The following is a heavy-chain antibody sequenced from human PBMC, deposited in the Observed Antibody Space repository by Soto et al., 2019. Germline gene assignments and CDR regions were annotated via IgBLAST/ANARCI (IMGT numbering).Heavy chain of an antibody. Sequence: ASAKVSCKASGYSFTKYHMHWVRQAPGQGLEWMGWIFPNSGATNYAQKFQGRVTLTRDTSLSTGYMDLTRLTSDDTAVYYCARGRSLKWNWFDRWGQGTLVTVSS. J-gene: IGHJ5*02. V-gene: IGHV1-2*02. D-gene: IGHD2-15*01. CDR2: IFPNSGAT. CDR1: GYSFTKYH. CDR3: ARGRSLKWNWFDR.